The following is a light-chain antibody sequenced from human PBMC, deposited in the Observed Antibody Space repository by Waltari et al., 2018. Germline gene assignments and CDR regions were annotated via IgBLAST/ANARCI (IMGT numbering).Light chain of an antibody. J-gene: IGKJ2*01. CDR1: QSISRN. CDR2: GAS. CDR3: QQYNNWRT. V-gene: IGKV3-15*01. Sequence: LMTQSPATLSVSPGARAPLSCRASQSISRNLAWYQQKPRQAPRLLIYGASTRAPGVPARFSGSGSGTQFTLSISSLQSEDFAVYYCQQYNNWRTFGQGTKLEIK.